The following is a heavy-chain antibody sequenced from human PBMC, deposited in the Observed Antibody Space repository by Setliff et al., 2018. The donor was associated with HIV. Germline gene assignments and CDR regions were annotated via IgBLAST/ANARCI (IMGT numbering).Heavy chain of an antibody. V-gene: IGHV3-9*01. J-gene: IGHJ4*02. D-gene: IGHD3-3*01. CDR2: ISWNSGGST. Sequence: PGGSLRLSCAASGFTFDDYAMHWVRQAPGKGLEWVSGISWNSGGSTYYADSVKGRFTISRDNSKSTLYLQMNSLRAEDTAVYYCAKDYDFWSGYYRRATPSVPDYWGQGTLVTVSS. CDR3: AKDYDFWSGYYRRATPSVPDY. CDR1: GFTFDDYA.